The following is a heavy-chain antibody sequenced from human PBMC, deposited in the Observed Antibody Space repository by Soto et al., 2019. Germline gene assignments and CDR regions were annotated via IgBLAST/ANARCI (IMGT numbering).Heavy chain of an antibody. CDR3: AHRGYGNYPRDNWFDP. Sequence: QITLQESGPTLVKPTQTLTLTCTFSGFSLTTAGAGVAWIRQPPGKALKWLALIYWNDDTRYSPSLKSRLTIPKENSKNPGVLTMTNMDPVDTATYYCAHRGYGNYPRDNWFDPWGQGILVIVSS. D-gene: IGHD4-17*01. CDR2: IYWNDDT. CDR1: GFSLTTAGAG. V-gene: IGHV2-5*01. J-gene: IGHJ5*02.